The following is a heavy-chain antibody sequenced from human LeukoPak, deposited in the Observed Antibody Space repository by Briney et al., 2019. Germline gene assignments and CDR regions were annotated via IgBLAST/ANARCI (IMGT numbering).Heavy chain of an antibody. J-gene: IGHJ5*02. V-gene: IGHV3-23*01. CDR3: AKSRSGSSNWTLRIFDN. Sequence: GGSLRLSCAASGFTFSSYAMSWVRQAPGKGLEWVSGISDVDGRTYYADSVKGRFTISRDNSKNTLYVQMSSLRAEDTALYYCAKSRSGSSNWTLRIFDNWGQGTLVSVSS. CDR2: ISDVDGRT. CDR1: GFTFSSYA. D-gene: IGHD6-13*01.